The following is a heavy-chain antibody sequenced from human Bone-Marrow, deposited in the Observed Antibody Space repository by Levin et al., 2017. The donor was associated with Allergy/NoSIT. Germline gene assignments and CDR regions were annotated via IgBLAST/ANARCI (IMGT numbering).Heavy chain of an antibody. CDR3: ARFNGYDFDY. CDR1: GGSISGGGYY. J-gene: IGHJ4*02. CDR2: IYYSGNT. D-gene: IGHD5-12*01. Sequence: SQTLSLTCTVSGGSISGGGYYWSWIRQHPGKGLEWIGYIYYSGNTYYNPSLKSRVIISVVTTKNQLSLKLTSVTVADAAVYYCARFNGYDFDYWGQGTLVTVSS. V-gene: IGHV4-31*03.